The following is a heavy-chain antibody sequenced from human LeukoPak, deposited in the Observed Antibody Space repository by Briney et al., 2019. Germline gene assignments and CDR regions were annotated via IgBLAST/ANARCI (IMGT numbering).Heavy chain of an antibody. CDR1: GFTFSSYS. CDR3: ARGAVAGTDYYYGMDV. Sequence: PGGSLRLSCAASGFTFSSYSMNWVRQAPGKGLEWVSYISSSSSTIYYADSVKGRFTISRDNAKNSLYLQMNSLRAEDTAVYYCARGAVAGTDYYYGMDVWGQGTTVTVSS. J-gene: IGHJ6*02. D-gene: IGHD6-19*01. CDR2: ISSSSSTI. V-gene: IGHV3-48*01.